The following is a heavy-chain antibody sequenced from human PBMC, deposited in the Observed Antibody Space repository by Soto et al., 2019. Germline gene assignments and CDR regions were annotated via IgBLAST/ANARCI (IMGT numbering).Heavy chain of an antibody. Sequence: ASVKVSCKASGYTFTSYAMHWVRQAPGQRFEWMGWVNAGNGNTNYAQKFQERVTTTRDMSTSTAYMELSSLRSEDTAVYYCAAGRRYSSSRYGYGMDVWGQGTTVTVSS. CDR2: VNAGNGNT. CDR3: AAGRRYSSSRYGYGMDV. D-gene: IGHD6-13*01. V-gene: IGHV1-3*01. J-gene: IGHJ6*02. CDR1: GYTFTSYA.